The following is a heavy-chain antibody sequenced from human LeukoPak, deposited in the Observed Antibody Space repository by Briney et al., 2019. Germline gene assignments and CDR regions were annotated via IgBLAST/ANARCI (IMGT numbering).Heavy chain of an antibody. CDR2: ISYDGSNK. CDR3: ITAGYSSSWSSFDY. V-gene: IGHV3-30-3*01. J-gene: IGHJ4*02. Sequence: GGSLRLSCAASGFTFSSYAMHWVRQAPGKGLEWVAVISYDGSNKYYADSVKGRFTISRDNSKNTLYLQMNSLRAEDTAVYYCITAGYSSSWSSFDYWGQGTLVTVSS. D-gene: IGHD6-13*01. CDR1: GFTFSSYA.